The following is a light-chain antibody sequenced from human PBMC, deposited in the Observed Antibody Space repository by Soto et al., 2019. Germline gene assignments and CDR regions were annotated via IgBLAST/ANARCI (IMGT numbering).Light chain of an antibody. Sequence: DIQMTQSPSSLSASVGDRVIITCRASQSISNYLNWYQQKPGKAHKLLIFAAYSLQSGVPSRFSGSGSGTNFTLTIRSLQPEDFAAYYCKQSYSAPITFGQGTRLEI. CDR2: AAY. J-gene: IGKJ5*01. CDR1: QSISNY. CDR3: KQSYSAPIT. V-gene: IGKV1-39*01.